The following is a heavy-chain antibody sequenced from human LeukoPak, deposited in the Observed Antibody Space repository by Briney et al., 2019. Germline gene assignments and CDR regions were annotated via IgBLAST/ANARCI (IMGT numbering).Heavy chain of an antibody. CDR2: INWNGDST. CDR3: ARVVGGNYYGGLDY. V-gene: IGHV3-20*04. J-gene: IGHJ4*02. D-gene: IGHD1-26*01. Sequence: GGSLRLSCAASGFTFSSYSMNWVRQAPGKGLEWVSGINWNGDSTSHADSVKGRFTISRDNAKNSLQLQMNSLRAEDTAFYYCARVVGGNYYGGLDYWGQGALVTVSS. CDR1: GFTFSSYS.